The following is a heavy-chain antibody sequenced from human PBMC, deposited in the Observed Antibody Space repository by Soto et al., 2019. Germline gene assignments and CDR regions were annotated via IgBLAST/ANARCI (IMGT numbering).Heavy chain of an antibody. CDR2: ISGSGGST. CDR1: GFTFSSYA. CDR3: AKDLRGYSYGYFDY. D-gene: IGHD5-18*01. V-gene: IGHV3-23*01. J-gene: IGHJ4*02. Sequence: GGSLRLSCAASGFTFSSYAMSWVRQAPGKGLEWVSAISGSGGSTYYADTVKGRFTISRDNSKNTLYLQMNSLRAEDTAVYYCAKDLRGYSYGYFDYWGQGTLVTVSS.